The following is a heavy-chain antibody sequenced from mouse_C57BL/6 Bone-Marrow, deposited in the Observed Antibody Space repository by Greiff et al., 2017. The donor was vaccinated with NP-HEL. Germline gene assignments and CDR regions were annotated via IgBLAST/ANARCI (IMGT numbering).Heavy chain of an antibody. V-gene: IGHV14-4*01. CDR1: GFNIKDDY. CDR3: TYHIRRVAY. J-gene: IGHJ3*01. Sequence: VQLQQSGAELVRPGASVKLSCTASGFNIKDDYMHWVKQRPEQGLEWIGWIDPENGDTESASKFQGKATITADTSSNTAYLQLSSLTSEDTAVYYCTYHIRRVAYWGQGTLVTVSA. CDR2: IDPENGDT. D-gene: IGHD6-1*01.